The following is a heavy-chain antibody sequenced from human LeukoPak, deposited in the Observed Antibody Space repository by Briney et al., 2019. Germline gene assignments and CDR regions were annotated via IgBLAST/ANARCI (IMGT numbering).Heavy chain of an antibody. CDR2: ISYDGSNK. CDR3: AKDRVKWLRLRGYFDY. Sequence: GGSLRLSCAASGFTFSSYGMHWVRQAPGKGLEWVAVISYDGSNKYYADSVKGRFTISRDNSKNTLYLQMNSLRAEDTAVYYCAKDRVKWLRLRGYFDYWGQGTLVTVSS. V-gene: IGHV3-30*18. D-gene: IGHD5-12*01. CDR1: GFTFSSYG. J-gene: IGHJ4*02.